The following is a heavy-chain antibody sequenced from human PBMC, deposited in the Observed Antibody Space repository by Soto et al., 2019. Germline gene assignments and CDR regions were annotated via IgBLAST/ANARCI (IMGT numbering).Heavy chain of an antibody. J-gene: IGHJ3*02. CDR2: IYYSGST. V-gene: IGHV4-59*01. CDR3: ARVWGGAFDI. Sequence: QVQLQESGPGLVKPSETLSLTCTVSGGSISSYYWSWIRQPPGKGLEWIGYIYYSGSTNYNPSLRGWVSISVDSSMGRCSLRLSSVTAADAAVCCCARVWGGAFDIWGHGTMVTVSS. D-gene: IGHD3-10*01. CDR1: GGSISSYY.